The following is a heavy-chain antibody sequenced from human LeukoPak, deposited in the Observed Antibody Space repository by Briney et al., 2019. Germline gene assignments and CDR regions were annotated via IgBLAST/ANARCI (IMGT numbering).Heavy chain of an antibody. CDR1: GYTFTSYY. CDR2: INPSGGST. V-gene: IGHV1-46*01. Sequence: ASVKVSCKASGYTFTSYYMHWVRQAPGQGLEWMGIINPSGGSTSYAQKLQGRITMTTDTSTSTAYMELRSLRSDDTAVYYCASGYGYWGQGTLVTVSS. D-gene: IGHD5-18*01. CDR3: ASGYGY. J-gene: IGHJ4*02.